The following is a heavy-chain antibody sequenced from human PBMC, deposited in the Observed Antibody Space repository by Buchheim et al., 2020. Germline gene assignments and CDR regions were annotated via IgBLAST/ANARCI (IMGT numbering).Heavy chain of an antibody. D-gene: IGHD6-13*01. Sequence: EVQLLESGGGLVQPGGSLRLSCAASGFTFSSYAMSWVRQAPGKGLEWVSAISGSGGSTYYADSVKGRFTISRDNSKNTLYRQMNSLIAEDTAVYYCAKTDLGSSWYGGYNWFDPWGQGTL. CDR2: ISGSGGST. CDR3: AKTDLGSSWYGGYNWFDP. J-gene: IGHJ5*02. CDR1: GFTFSSYA. V-gene: IGHV3-23*01.